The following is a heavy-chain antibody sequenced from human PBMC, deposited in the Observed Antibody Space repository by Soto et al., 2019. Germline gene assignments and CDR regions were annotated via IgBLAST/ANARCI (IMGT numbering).Heavy chain of an antibody. J-gene: IGHJ4*02. CDR3: ARGVSNNHYYHSNRLYYFDY. CDR2: IYPGDSDT. D-gene: IGHD3-22*01. CDR1: GYSFTSYW. Sequence: LGESLKISCKGSGYSFTSYWIGWARQMPGKGLEWMGIIYPGDSDTRYSPSFQGQVTISADKSISTAYLQWSSLKASDTAMYYCARGVSNNHYYHSNRLYYFDYWGQGTLVTVSS. V-gene: IGHV5-51*01.